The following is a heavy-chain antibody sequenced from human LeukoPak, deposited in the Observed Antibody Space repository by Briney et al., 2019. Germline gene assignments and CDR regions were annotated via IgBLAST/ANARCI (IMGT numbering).Heavy chain of an antibody. J-gene: IGHJ3*02. CDR3: ARDTHYYDSSGVDAFDI. CDR2: ISYIGST. CDR1: GGSISNYY. V-gene: IGHV4-59*01. Sequence: SETLSLTCTVSGGSISNYYWSWIRQPPGKGLEWIGYISYIGSTKYNPSLKSRVTISVDTSKNQFSLKLSSVTAADTAVYYCARDTHYYDSSGVDAFDIWGQGTMVTVSS. D-gene: IGHD3-22*01.